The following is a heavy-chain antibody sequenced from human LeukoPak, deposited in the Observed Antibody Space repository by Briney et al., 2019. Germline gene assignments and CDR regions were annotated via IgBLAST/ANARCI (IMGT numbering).Heavy chain of an antibody. J-gene: IGHJ5*02. V-gene: IGHV1-46*01. D-gene: IGHD6-13*01. CDR3: ARTAAGFQGPWFDP. Sequence: ASETVSCKASGYTFTSYYMHWVRQAPGQGLEWMGIINTSGGSTSYAQKFQGRVTMIRDMSTSTVYMELSSLRSEDTAVYYCARTAAGFQGPWFDPWGRGTLVTVSS. CDR1: GYTFTSYY. CDR2: INTSGGST.